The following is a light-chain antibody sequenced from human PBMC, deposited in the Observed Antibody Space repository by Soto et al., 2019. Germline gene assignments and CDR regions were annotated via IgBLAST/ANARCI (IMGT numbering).Light chain of an antibody. Sequence: QSALTQPASVSRAPGQSITISCTRTSSDVGGYNYVSWYQQHPGKAPKLMIYDVSNRPSGVSNRFSGSKSGNTASLTISGLQAEDEADYYCSSYTSSSTPDVFGTGTKVTVL. V-gene: IGLV2-14*01. CDR1: SSDVGGYNY. CDR2: DVS. CDR3: SSYTSSSTPDV. J-gene: IGLJ1*01.